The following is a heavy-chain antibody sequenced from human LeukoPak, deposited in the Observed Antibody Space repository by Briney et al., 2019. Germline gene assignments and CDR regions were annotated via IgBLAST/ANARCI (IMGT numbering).Heavy chain of an antibody. Sequence: GGSLRLSCAASGFTFSSYAMHWVRQAPGKGLEWVAVISYDGSNKYYADSVKGRFTISRDNAKNSLYLQMNSLRAEDTAVYYCARESLPEDLEWLPSNAFDIWGQGTMVTVS. D-gene: IGHD3-3*01. V-gene: IGHV3-30*04. CDR1: GFTFSSYA. CDR2: ISYDGSNK. J-gene: IGHJ3*02. CDR3: ARESLPEDLEWLPSNAFDI.